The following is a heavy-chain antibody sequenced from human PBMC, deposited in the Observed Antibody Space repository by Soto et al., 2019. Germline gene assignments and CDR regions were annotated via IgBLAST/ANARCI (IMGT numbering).Heavy chain of an antibody. V-gene: IGHV3-23*01. CDR3: AKXXXXXDGYNSDYYGMDV. CDR1: GLTFSTYA. J-gene: IGHJ6*02. D-gene: IGHD5-12*01. Sequence: EVHLLESGGDLVQPGGSLRLSCTASGLTFSTYAMSWVRQAPXXXLEWVSAIGGSGTGGRTYYADSVKGRFTISRDNSKNTVYLQMNSLXADDTXVYXXAKXXXXXDGYNSDYYGMDVWGQGTTVTVSS. CDR2: IGGSGTGGRT.